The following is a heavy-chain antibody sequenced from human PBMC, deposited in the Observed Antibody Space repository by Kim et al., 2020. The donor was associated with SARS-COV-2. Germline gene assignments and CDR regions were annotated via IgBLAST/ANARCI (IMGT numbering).Heavy chain of an antibody. V-gene: IGHV1-18*01. Sequence: ASVKVSCQASGYTFTSYGISWVRQAPGQGLEWMGWISAYNGNTHYAQKLQGRVTMTTDTSTSTAYMELRSLRSDATSVYYCARYGDYGSESYYTRLNRGQGTLITVSS. CDR2: ISAYNGNT. J-gene: IGHJ4*02. D-gene: IGHD3-10*01. CDR3: ARYGDYGSESYYTRLN. CDR1: GYTFTSYG.